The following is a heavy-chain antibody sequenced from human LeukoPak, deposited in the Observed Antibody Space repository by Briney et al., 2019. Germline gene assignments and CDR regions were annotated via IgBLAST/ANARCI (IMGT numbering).Heavy chain of an antibody. D-gene: IGHD3-10*01. CDR2: INHSGST. V-gene: IGHV4-34*01. CDR3: ARSGPYLPYGSRRGTRPNWFDP. Sequence: SETLSLTCAVYGGSFSGYYWSWIRQPPGKGLEWIGEINHSGSTNYNPSLKSRVTISVDTSKNQFSLKLSSVTAADTAVYYCARSGPYLPYGSRRGTRPNWFDPWGQGTLVTVSS. CDR1: GGSFSGYY. J-gene: IGHJ5*02.